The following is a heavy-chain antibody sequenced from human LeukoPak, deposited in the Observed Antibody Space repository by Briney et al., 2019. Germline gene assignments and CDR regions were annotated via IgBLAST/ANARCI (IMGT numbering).Heavy chain of an antibody. CDR1: GYSFTSYG. D-gene: IGHD3-22*01. J-gene: IGHJ4*02. CDR2: INPNSGGT. CDR3: ARAQYYYDSSGSEYYFDY. V-gene: IGHV1-2*04. Sequence: ASVKVSCKTSGYSFTSYGISWVRQAPGQGLEWMGWINPNSGGTNYAQKFQGWVTMTRDTSISTAYMELSRLRSDDTAVYYCARAQYYYDSSGSEYYFDYWGQGTLVTVSS.